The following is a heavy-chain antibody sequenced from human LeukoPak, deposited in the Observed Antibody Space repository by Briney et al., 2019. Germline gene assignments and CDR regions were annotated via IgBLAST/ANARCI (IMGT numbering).Heavy chain of an antibody. CDR1: GGSFSGYY. Sequence: PSETLSLTCAVYGGSFSGYYWSWIRQPPGRGLEWTGEINHSGSTNYNPSLKSRVTISVDTSKNQFSLKLSSVTAADTAVYYCARLDYWGQGTLVTVSS. V-gene: IGHV4-34*01. J-gene: IGHJ4*02. CDR3: ARLDY. CDR2: INHSGST.